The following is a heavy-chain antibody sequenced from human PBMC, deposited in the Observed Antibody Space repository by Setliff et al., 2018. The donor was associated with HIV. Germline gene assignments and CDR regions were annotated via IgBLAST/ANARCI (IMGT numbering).Heavy chain of an antibody. V-gene: IGHV4-39*01. Sequence: PSETLSLTCTVSGGSISSSSYYWGWIRQPPGKGLEWIGSIYYSGSTYYNPSLKSRATISVDTSKNQFSLKLSSVTAADTAVYYCARLSHSSGWYYYFDYWGRGTLVTVSS. CDR1: GGSISSSSYY. D-gene: IGHD6-19*01. J-gene: IGHJ4*02. CDR2: IYYSGST. CDR3: ARLSHSSGWYYYFDY.